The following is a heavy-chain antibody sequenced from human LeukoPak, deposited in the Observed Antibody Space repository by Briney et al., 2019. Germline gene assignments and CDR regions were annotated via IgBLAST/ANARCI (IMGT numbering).Heavy chain of an antibody. V-gene: IGHV3-53*04. D-gene: IGHD3-22*01. CDR3: ARGYYYESSSYHTDAFDI. CDR2: IYSGGST. J-gene: IGHJ3*02. Sequence: GGSLRLSCVASGFTVSSNYMSWVRQAPGKGLEWVSVIYSGGSTYYADSVKGRFTISRHNSKNTLYLQMNSLRAEDTAVYYCARGYYYESSSYHTDAFDIWGQGTMVTVSS. CDR1: GFTVSSNY.